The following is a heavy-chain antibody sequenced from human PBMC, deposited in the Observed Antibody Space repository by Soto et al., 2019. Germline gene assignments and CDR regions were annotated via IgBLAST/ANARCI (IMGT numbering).Heavy chain of an antibody. CDR1: GYTFTGYY. D-gene: IGHD3-22*01. CDR2: INPNSGGT. Sequence: GASVKVSCKASGYTFTGYYMHWVRQAPGQGLEWMGWINPNSGGTNYAQKFQGRVTMTRDTSISTAYMELSRLRSDDTAVYYCARDGHPYYYDSSAPRFDPWGQGTLVTVSS. V-gene: IGHV1-2*02. J-gene: IGHJ5*02. CDR3: ARDGHPYYYDSSAPRFDP.